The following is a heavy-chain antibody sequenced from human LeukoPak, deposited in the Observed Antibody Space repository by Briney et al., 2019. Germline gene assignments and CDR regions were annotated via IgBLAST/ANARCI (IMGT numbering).Heavy chain of an antibody. CDR2: INHSGST. Sequence: LETLSLTCAVYGGSFSGYYWSWIRQPPGKGLEWIGEINHSGSTNYNPSLKSRVTISVDTSKNQFSLKLSSVTAADTAVYYCARGQQLVHYWGQGTLVTVSS. CDR1: GGSFSGYY. V-gene: IGHV4-34*01. CDR3: ARGQQLVHY. J-gene: IGHJ4*02. D-gene: IGHD6-13*01.